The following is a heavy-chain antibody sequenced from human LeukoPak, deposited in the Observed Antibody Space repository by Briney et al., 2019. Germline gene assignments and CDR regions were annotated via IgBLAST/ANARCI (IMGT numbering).Heavy chain of an antibody. CDR1: GFTYSRHW. D-gene: IGHD6-19*01. CDR3: ATGAGCGY. J-gene: IGHJ4*02. Sequence: GRSLSLSRAASGFTYSRHWGTWVSQPRAKGLEWVANIKQDGSERNYVDSVKGRFTISRDNAKNSLYLQMNTLGDEDTAVYYCATGAGCGYWGQGTLVTVSS. V-gene: IGHV3-7*03. CDR2: IKQDGSER.